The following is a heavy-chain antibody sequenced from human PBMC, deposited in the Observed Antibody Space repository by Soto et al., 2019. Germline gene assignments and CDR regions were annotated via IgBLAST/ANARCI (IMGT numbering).Heavy chain of an antibody. D-gene: IGHD4-4*01. CDR1: GGTFSSHG. Sequence: QVQLLQSGPALQKPGSSVRVSCKASGGTFSSHGIAWVRQVPGQGLEWMGGIMPTFGSATYAPKFQGRVTISADKSTSTAFMELSGLRSEDTAVYYCAGTVEIPYYHGMDVWGQGTTVTVSS. V-gene: IGHV1-69*06. CDR2: IMPTFGSA. J-gene: IGHJ6*02. CDR3: AGTVEIPYYHGMDV.